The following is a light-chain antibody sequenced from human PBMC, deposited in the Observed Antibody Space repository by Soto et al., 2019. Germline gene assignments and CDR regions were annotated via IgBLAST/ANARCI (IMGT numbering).Light chain of an antibody. CDR2: GVT. CDR3: SSSTSNRSYV. V-gene: IGLV2-14*03. CDR1: HNDIGTYDY. J-gene: IGLJ1*01. Sequence: QSVLTQPTSVSGSPGQSITISCTGNHNDIGTYDYVSWYQQHPGRAPRLLIHGVTTRPSGISDRFSASKSGLTASLTISGLPPEDEADYYCSSSTSNRSYVFGHGTKVTVL.